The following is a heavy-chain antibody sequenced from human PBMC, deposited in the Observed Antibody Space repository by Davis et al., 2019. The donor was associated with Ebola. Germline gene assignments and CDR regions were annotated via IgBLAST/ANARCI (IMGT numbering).Heavy chain of an antibody. D-gene: IGHD2-15*01. J-gene: IGHJ4*02. CDR3: AREGEDCSGGSCYHLDY. Sequence: ASVKVSCNASGYTFTSYGISWVRQAPGQGLEWMGWISAYNGNTNYAQKLQGRVTMTTDTSTSTAYMELRRLRSDDTAVYYCAREGEDCSGGSCYHLDYWGQGTLVTVSS. V-gene: IGHV1-18*01. CDR1: GYTFTSYG. CDR2: ISAYNGNT.